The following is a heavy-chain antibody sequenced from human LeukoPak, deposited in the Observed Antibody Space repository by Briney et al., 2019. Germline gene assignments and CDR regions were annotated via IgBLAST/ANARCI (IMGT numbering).Heavy chain of an antibody. Sequence: PSETLSLTCTVSGGSISSYYWSWIRQPAGKGLEWIGRIYTSGSTNYNPSLKSRVTMSVDTSKNQFSLKLSSVTAADTAVYYCARGPYYYDSSGYYLDYWGQGTLVTVS. CDR1: GGSISSYY. J-gene: IGHJ4*02. V-gene: IGHV4-4*07. D-gene: IGHD3-22*01. CDR2: IYTSGST. CDR3: ARGPYYYDSSGYYLDY.